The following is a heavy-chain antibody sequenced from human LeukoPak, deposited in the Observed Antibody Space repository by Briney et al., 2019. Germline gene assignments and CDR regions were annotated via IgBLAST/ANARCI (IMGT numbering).Heavy chain of an antibody. V-gene: IGHV1-18*01. CDR2: ISAYNGNT. CDR1: GYTFTSYG. Sequence: ASVKVSCKASGYTFTSYGISWVRQAPGQGLEWMGWISAYNGNTNYAQKLQGRVTMTTDTSTSTAYMELRSLRSDDTAVYYCAIRVGYCSSTSCYFDYWGQGTLVTVSS. J-gene: IGHJ4*02. CDR3: AIRVGYCSSTSCYFDY. D-gene: IGHD2-2*01.